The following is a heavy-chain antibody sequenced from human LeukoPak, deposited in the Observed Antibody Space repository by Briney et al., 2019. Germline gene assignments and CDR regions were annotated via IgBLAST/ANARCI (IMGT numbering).Heavy chain of an antibody. V-gene: IGHV3-53*01. D-gene: IGHD1-26*01. J-gene: IGHJ4*02. Sequence: PGGSLRLSCAASGFIVSGDFMSWVRQAPGKGLEWVSVIYSDGSTYYADSVKGRFTISRGNSKNTLDLQMTGLRGEDTAVYYCARERGRGRDSPWFDYWGQGTLVTVSS. CDR1: GFIVSGDF. CDR2: IYSDGST. CDR3: ARERGRGRDSPWFDY.